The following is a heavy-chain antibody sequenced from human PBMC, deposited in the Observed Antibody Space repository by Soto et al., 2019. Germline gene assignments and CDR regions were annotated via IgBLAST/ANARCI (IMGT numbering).Heavy chain of an antibody. CDR2: INPNSGGT. V-gene: IGHV1-2*04. J-gene: IGHJ3*02. Sequence: ASVKVSCKASGYTFTGYYMHWVRQAPGQGLEWMGWINPNSGGTNYAQKFQGWVTMTRDTSISTAYMELSRLRSDDTAVYYCARLGAMPEGGDAFDIWGQGTMVTVS. CDR1: GYTFTGYY. CDR3: ARLGAMPEGGDAFDI. D-gene: IGHD2-2*01.